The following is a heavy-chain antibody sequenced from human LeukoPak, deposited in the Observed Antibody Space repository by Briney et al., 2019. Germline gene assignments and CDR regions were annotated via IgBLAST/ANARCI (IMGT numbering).Heavy chain of an antibody. D-gene: IGHD3-3*01. CDR1: GYTFTGYY. V-gene: IGHV1-2*06. Sequence: GASVKVSCKASGYTFTGYYMHWVRQAPGQGLEWMGRINPNSGGTNYAQKFQGRVTMTRDTSISTAYMELSRLRSDDTAVYYCARDLSITIFGVSNCFEPWGQGTLVTVSS. CDR3: ARDLSITIFGVSNCFEP. J-gene: IGHJ5*02. CDR2: INPNSGGT.